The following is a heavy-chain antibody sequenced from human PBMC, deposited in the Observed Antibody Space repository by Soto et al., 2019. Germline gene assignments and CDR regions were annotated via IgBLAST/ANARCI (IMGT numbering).Heavy chain of an antibody. V-gene: IGHV3-30*04. CDR3: AREGQPAAGTTPHN. D-gene: IGHD6-13*01. J-gene: IGHJ4*02. Sequence: PGGSLRLSCAASGFNLSTYAMHWVRQAPGKGLEWVAVISYDGGKKYYADSLKGRFTISRDNSKNTLYVEMNSLSAEDTAVYYCAREGQPAAGTTPHNWGQGTLVTVSS. CDR1: GFNLSTYA. CDR2: ISYDGGKK.